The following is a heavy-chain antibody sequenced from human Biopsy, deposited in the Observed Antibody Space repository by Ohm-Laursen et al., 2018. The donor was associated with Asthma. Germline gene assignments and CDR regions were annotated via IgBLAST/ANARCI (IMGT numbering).Heavy chain of an antibody. D-gene: IGHD3-3*02. J-gene: IGHJ1*01. CDR1: GFTFGDYW. CDR2: IKHDGTEK. V-gene: IGHV3-7*01. CDR3: ARTFHFWSPYHAEHYQL. Sequence: LTLTCAASGFTFGDYWMSWVRQVPGKGLEWVANIKHDGTEKNHVDSLKGRFTISRDNAKNSLYLQMNSLRAEDTAVYYCARTFHFWSPYHAEHYQLWGQGTLVTVPS.